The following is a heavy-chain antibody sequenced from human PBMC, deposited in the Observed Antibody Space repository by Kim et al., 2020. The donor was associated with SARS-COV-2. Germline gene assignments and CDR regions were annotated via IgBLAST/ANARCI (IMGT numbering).Heavy chain of an antibody. CDR3: ARGNEMGLRNSYYYYYGMDV. CDR1: GGSISSGSYY. CDR2: IYTSGST. Sequence: SETLSLTCTVSGGSISSGSYYWSWIRQPAGKGLEWIGRIYTSGSTNYNPSLKSRVTISVDTSKNQFSLKLSSVTAADTAVYYCARGNEMGLRNSYYYYYGMDVWGQGTTVTVSS. V-gene: IGHV4-61*02. D-gene: IGHD5-12*01. J-gene: IGHJ6*02.